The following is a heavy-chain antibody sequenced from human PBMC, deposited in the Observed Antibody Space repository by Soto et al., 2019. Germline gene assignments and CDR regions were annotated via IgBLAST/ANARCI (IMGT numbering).Heavy chain of an antibody. CDR2: IYYSGST. CDR3: ARASGHIVATVYYFDY. D-gene: IGHD5-12*01. Sequence: SETLSLTCTVSGDSISNGGYYWTWIRQHPGKGLEWIGYIYYSGSTYYNPSLKSRVTISVDTSKNQFSLKLSSVTAADTAVYYCARASGHIVATVYYFDYWGQGTLVTVSS. J-gene: IGHJ4*02. CDR1: GDSISNGGYY. V-gene: IGHV4-31*03.